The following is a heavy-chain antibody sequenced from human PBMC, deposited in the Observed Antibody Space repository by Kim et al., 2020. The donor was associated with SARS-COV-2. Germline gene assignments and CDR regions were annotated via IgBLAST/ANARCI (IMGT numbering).Heavy chain of an antibody. CDR2: INAGNGNT. CDR1: GYTFTSYA. D-gene: IGHD1-26*01. J-gene: IGHJ4*02. CDR3: ARAGRAVGSGSYFPYFSCDY. V-gene: IGHV1-3*01. Sequence: ASVKVSCEASGYTFTSYAMHWVRQAPGQRLEWMGWINAGNGNTKYSQKFQGRVTITRDTSASTAYMELSSLRSEDTAVYYCARAGRAVGSGSYFPYFSCDYWGQGTLVTVSS.